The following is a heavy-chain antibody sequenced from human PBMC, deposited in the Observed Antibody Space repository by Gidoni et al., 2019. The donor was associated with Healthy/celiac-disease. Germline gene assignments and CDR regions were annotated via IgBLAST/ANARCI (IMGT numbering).Heavy chain of an antibody. CDR3: ARVPSYCSGGSCYSGRNWFDP. J-gene: IGHJ5*02. D-gene: IGHD2-15*01. V-gene: IGHV1-3*01. Sequence: QVQLVQSGAEVKKPGASVKVSCKASGYTFTSYAMHWVRQAPGQRLEWMGWINAGNGNTKYSQKFQGRVTITRDTSASTAYMELSSLRSEDTAVYYCARVPSYCSGGSCYSGRNWFDPWGQGTLVTVSS. CDR1: GYTFTSYA. CDR2: INAGNGNT.